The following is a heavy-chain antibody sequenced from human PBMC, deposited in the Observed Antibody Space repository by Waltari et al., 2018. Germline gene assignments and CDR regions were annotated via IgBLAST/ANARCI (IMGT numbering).Heavy chain of an antibody. V-gene: IGHV3-7*04. D-gene: IGHD1-1*01. CDR3: VGWNDPINS. CDR2: IGPDGSDK. CDR1: GFHLSRFW. Sequence: EAHLVQYGGGLVQPGGSLTRTCAASGFHLSRFWMTWLRQAPGQGLQWVAHIGPDGSDKYYVDSVKGRFTISRDNAENSLLLQMSSLRVEDTALYYCVGWNDPINSWGQGTLVAVSS. J-gene: IGHJ4*02.